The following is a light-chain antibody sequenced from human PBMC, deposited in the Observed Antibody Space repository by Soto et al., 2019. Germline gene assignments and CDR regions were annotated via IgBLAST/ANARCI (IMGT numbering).Light chain of an antibody. CDR3: SSYGASSTL. CDR1: RNDIGGYNY. CDR2: DVS. V-gene: IGLV2-14*03. J-gene: IGLJ2*01. Sequence: QSALPQPASVSGSPGQSIPIPCTGTRNDIGGYNYVSWYQQHPGKVPKLLIFDVSSRPSGVSDRFSGSKSGNTASLTIAGLQPEDEADYYGSSYGASSTLVGGGTKLTVL.